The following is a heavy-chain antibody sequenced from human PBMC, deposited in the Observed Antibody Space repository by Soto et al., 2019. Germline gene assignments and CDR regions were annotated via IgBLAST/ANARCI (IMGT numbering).Heavy chain of an antibody. CDR2: IYYSGSS. CDR3: TSRGYIEGDAVLSHSNWFDP. D-gene: IGHD5-18*01. Sequence: QVQLQESGPGLVKPSQTLSLTCTVSGGSISSGGYYWSWIRQHPGKGLEWIGYIYYSGSSYYNPSAKCLVTIEVDTSKNQFPLNLTAMTAAETAVYCCTSRGYIEGDAVLSHSNWFDPVLQGILVTFSS. CDR1: GGSISSGGYY. J-gene: IGHJ5*02. V-gene: IGHV4-31*01.